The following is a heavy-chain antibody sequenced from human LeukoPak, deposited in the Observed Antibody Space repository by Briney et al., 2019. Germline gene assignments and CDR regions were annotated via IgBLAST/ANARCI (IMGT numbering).Heavy chain of an antibody. CDR3: ARALSSGYDFSYFDY. Sequence: SQTLSLTCAVSGGSINNDDYSWSWIRQPPGKGLEWIGYIYHTGSTYYNPSLKSRVTMSVDRSKNQFSLNLSSVTAADTAVYYCARALSSGYDFSYFDYWGRGTLVTVSS. D-gene: IGHD5-12*01. J-gene: IGHJ4*02. V-gene: IGHV4-30-2*01. CDR1: GGSINNDDYS. CDR2: IYHTGST.